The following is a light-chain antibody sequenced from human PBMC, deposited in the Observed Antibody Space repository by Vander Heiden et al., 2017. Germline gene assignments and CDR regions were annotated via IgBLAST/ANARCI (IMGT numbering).Light chain of an antibody. Sequence: QLVVTQSPSASASLGAAVKLTCTLSSGHSSYDIAWQQQQPEKGPRFLMKLSSDGSHSKGDGIPDRFSGSSSGAERYLTISSLQSEDEADYYCQTWGTGIRVFGGGTKLTVL. V-gene: IGLV4-69*01. CDR1: SGHSSYD. J-gene: IGLJ2*01. CDR3: QTWGTGIRV. CDR2: LSSDGSH.